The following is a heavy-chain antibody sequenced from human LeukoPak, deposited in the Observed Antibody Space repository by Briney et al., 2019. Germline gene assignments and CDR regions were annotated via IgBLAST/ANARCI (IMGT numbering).Heavy chain of an antibody. CDR3: AKGFWGSYFDY. Sequence: TLSLTCTVSGGSISSYYWNWIRQPPGKGLEWIGYIHYSGSTNYNPSLKSRVTISVDTSKKQFSLKMRSATAADTAVYYCAKGFWGSYFDYWGQGTLVTVSS. D-gene: IGHD7-27*01. J-gene: IGHJ4*02. CDR2: IHYSGST. CDR1: GGSISSYY. V-gene: IGHV4-59*01.